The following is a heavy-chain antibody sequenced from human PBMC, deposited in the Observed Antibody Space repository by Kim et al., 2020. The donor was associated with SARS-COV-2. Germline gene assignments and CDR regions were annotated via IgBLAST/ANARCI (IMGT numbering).Heavy chain of an antibody. J-gene: IGHJ4*02. Sequence: SETLSLTCAVYGGSFSGYYWIWIRQPPGKGLEWIGEINHSGSTNYNPSLKSRVTISVDTSKNQFSLKLSSVTAADTAVYYCARGHYDFWSGYIRSFDYWGQGTLVTVSS. CDR1: GGSFSGYY. V-gene: IGHV4-34*01. CDR2: INHSGST. CDR3: ARGHYDFWSGYIRSFDY. D-gene: IGHD3-3*01.